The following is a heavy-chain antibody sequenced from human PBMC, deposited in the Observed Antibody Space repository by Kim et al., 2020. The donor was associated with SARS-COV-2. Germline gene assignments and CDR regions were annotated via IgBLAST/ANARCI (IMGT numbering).Heavy chain of an antibody. J-gene: IGHJ4*02. D-gene: IGHD4-17*01. Sequence: VKGRFTISRDNSKNTLYLQMNSLRAADTAVYYCARGGLTTVTQKYYFDYWGQGTLVTVSS. CDR3: ARGGLTTVTQKYYFDY. V-gene: IGHV3-66*01.